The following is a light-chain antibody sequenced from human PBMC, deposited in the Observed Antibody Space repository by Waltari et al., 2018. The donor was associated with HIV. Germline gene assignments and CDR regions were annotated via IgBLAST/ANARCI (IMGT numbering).Light chain of an antibody. Sequence: QSALTQPASVSGSPGQSITISCTGTSSDVGGYNYVSWYQQHPGKAPKLMIYEVSNRPSGVSNRFYGSKSGNTASLTIAGLQAEDGADYYCSSYTSSSTWVFGGGTKLTVL. CDR2: EVS. CDR1: SSDVGGYNY. V-gene: IGLV2-14*01. CDR3: SSYTSSSTWV. J-gene: IGLJ3*02.